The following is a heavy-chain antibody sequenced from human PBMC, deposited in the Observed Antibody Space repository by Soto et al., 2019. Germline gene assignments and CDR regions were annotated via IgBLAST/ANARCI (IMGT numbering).Heavy chain of an antibody. CDR2: IIPIFGTA. D-gene: IGHD6-6*01. Sequence: QVQLVQSGAEVKKPGSSVKVSCKASGGTFSSYAISWVRQAPGQGLEWMGGIIPIFGTANYAQKFQGRVTITADESTSTAYMELSSMGSEDTAVYYCAGEGSSSSGGYYYYYGMDVWGQGTTVTVSS. CDR1: GGTFSSYA. CDR3: AGEGSSSSGGYYYYYGMDV. J-gene: IGHJ6*02. V-gene: IGHV1-69*01.